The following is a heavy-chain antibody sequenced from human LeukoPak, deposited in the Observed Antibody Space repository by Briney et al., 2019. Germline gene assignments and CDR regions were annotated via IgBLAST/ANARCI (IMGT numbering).Heavy chain of an antibody. J-gene: IGHJ6*03. CDR1: GGSISSYY. Sequence: PSETLSLTCTAPGGSISSYYWSWIRQPPGKGLEWIGYIYYSGSTNYNPSLKSRVTISVDTSKNQFSLKLSSVTAADTAVYYCARAHYYYYYYMDVWGKGTTVTISS. CDR2: IYYSGST. V-gene: IGHV4-59*01. CDR3: ARAHYYYYYYMDV.